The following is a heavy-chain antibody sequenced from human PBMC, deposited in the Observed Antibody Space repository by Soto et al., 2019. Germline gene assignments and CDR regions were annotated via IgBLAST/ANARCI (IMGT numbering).Heavy chain of an antibody. CDR2: ISQAGTT. J-gene: IGHJ4*02. D-gene: IGHD4-17*01. Sequence: EVQLLESGGGLVQPGGSLRLSCAASGFTFSTYSMAWVRQAPGRGPEWVSGISQAGTTHYADSVKGRFTISRDNARSSAHLQMMALRGEAMAVYYCAKDLRPDGVWDFGYWGQGTLVTVSS. V-gene: IGHV3-23*01. CDR1: GFTFSTYS. CDR3: AKDLRPDGVWDFGY.